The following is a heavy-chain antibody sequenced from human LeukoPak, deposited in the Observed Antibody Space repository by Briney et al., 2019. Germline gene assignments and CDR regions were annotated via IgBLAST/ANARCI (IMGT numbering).Heavy chain of an antibody. J-gene: IGHJ4*02. D-gene: IGHD3-9*01. CDR2: IYSGGST. CDR3: ASNGDHYDILTGSLNY. CDR1: GFTVSSNY. V-gene: IGHV3-66*01. Sequence: GGSLRLSCAASGFTVSSNYMSWVRQAPGKGLEWVSVIYSGGSTYYADSVKGRFTISRDNSKNTLYLQMNSLRAEDTAVYYCASNGDHYDILTGSLNYWGQGTLVTVPS.